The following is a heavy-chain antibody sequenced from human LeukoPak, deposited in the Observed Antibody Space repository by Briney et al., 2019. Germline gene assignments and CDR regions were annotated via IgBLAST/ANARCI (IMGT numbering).Heavy chain of an antibody. Sequence: SETLSLTCAVSGGSINRGTFFWTWIRKPPGKGLEWIGYISNSGSTNYHPSLKSRVTISSDTSKTQFTLKLTSVTAADTAVYYCARGAISHYYYGMDVWGQGTTVTVSS. J-gene: IGHJ6*02. CDR2: ISNSGST. CDR1: GGSINRGTFF. CDR3: ARGAISHYYYGMDV. D-gene: IGHD3-3*01. V-gene: IGHV4-61*01.